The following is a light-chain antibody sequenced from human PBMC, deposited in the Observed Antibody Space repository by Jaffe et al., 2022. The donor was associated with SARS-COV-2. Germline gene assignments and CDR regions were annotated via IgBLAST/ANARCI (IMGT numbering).Light chain of an antibody. CDR3: QQYTAYPLT. CDR1: QAISND. CDR2: AAS. V-gene: IGKV1-16*01. J-gene: IGKJ4*01. Sequence: DIQMTQSPSSLSASVGDRVTITCRASQAISNDLAWFQQKPGKAPKSLIYAASDLQGGVPSRFSGTGSGTYFTLTISSLQPEDSATYYCQQYTAYPLTFGGGTKVEIK.